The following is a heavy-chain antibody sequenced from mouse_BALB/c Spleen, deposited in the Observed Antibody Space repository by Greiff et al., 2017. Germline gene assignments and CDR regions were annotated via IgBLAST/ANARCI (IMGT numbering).Heavy chain of an antibody. CDR3: ARGPKYAMDY. J-gene: IGHJ4*01. Sequence: QVQLQQPGAELVKPGASVKISCKGSGYTFTDYAMHWVKQSHAKSLEWIGVISTYYGDASYNQKFKGKATMTVDKSSSTAYMELARLTSEDSAIYYCARGPKYAMDYWGQGTSVTVSS. CDR1: GYTFTDYA. CDR2: ISTYYGDA. D-gene: IGHD1-3*01. V-gene: IGHV1S137*01.